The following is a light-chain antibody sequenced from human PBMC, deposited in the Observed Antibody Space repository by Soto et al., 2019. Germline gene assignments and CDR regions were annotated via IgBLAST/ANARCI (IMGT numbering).Light chain of an antibody. V-gene: IGLV1-44*01. CDR1: NSNIGSNI. CDR3: AAWDDSLNGYV. J-gene: IGLJ1*01. CDR2: SDN. Sequence: VVTQPPSASGTPGQRVTISCSGSNSNIGSNIVNWYQQLPGTAPKLLIYSDNQRPSGVPDRFSGSRSGTSASLAISGLQSDDEADYYCAAWDDSLNGYVFGTGTKLTVL.